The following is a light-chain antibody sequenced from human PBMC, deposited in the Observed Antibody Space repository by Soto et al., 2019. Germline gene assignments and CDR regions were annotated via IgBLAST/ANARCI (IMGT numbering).Light chain of an antibody. J-gene: IGKJ2*01. Sequence: EIVLTQSPATLSLSPGERATLSCRASQSVSSYLAWYQQKPGQAPRLLIYEASNRAPGIPARFSGSGYGTDFSLSINSPEHEDLAVHYCQQRSNWYTFGQGTKVEIK. CDR3: QQRSNWYT. CDR2: EAS. V-gene: IGKV3-11*01. CDR1: QSVSSY.